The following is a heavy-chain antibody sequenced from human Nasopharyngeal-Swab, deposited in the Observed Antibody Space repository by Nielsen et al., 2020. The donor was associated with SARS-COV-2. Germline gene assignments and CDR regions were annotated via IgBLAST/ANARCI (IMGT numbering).Heavy chain of an antibody. D-gene: IGHD3-10*01. V-gene: IGHV3-48*03. J-gene: IGHJ6*02. Sequence: GGSLRLSCAASGFTFSSYEMNWVRQAPGKGLEWVSYISSSGSTIYYADSVKGRFTISRDSAKNSLYLQMNSLRAEDTAVYYCARGSSEYYYYGMDVWGQGTTVTVSS. CDR3: ARGSSEYYYYGMDV. CDR2: ISSSGSTI. CDR1: GFTFSSYE.